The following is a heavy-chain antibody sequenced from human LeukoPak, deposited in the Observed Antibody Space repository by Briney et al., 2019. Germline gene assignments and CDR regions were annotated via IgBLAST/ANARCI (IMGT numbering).Heavy chain of an antibody. Sequence: PGGSLRLSCAASGFSFSSYDVYWVRQAPGKGLEWVAFIRYDGNNKYYADSVKGRFTISRDNSESTLYLQLNSLRAEDTAVYYCTTITVASHFDYWGPGTLVTVSS. CDR3: TTITVASHFDY. CDR2: IRYDGNNK. J-gene: IGHJ4*02. D-gene: IGHD6-19*01. V-gene: IGHV3-30*02. CDR1: GFSFSSYD.